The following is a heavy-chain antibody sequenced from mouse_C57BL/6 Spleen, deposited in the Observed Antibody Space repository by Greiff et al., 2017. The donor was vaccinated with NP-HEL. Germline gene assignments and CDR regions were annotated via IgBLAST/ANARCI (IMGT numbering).Heavy chain of an antibody. CDR2: IRNKANGYTT. D-gene: IGHD1-1*01. CDR1: GFTFTDYY. J-gene: IGHJ3*01. Sequence: VKVVESGGGLVQPGGSLSLSCAASGFTFTDYYMSWVRQPPGKALEWLGFIRNKANGYTTEYSASVKGRFTISRDNSQSILYLQMNALRAEDSATYYCARDYGSSWFAYWGQGTLVTVSA. V-gene: IGHV7-3*01. CDR3: ARDYGSSWFAY.